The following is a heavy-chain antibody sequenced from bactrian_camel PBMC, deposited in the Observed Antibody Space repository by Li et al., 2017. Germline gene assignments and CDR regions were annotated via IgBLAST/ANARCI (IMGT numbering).Heavy chain of an antibody. CDR2: INKLGALT. CDR1: GFTFSDYW. J-gene: IGHJ4*01. V-gene: IGHV3S1*01. Sequence: HVQLVESGGGSVQAGGSLRLSCAASGFTFSDYWMYWVRQAPGKGLEWVSTINKLGALTDYADSVKGRFTISRDNAKNTVYLQMNSLKFEDTAVYYCAAGHRFWGVQDFVGLYWGQGTQVTVS. D-gene: IGHD1*01. CDR3: AAGHRFWGVQDFVGLY.